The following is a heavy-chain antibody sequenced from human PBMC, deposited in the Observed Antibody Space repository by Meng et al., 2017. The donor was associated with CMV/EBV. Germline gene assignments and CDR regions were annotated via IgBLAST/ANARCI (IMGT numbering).Heavy chain of an antibody. CDR1: GGSISSGDYY. J-gene: IGHJ4*02. D-gene: IGHD4-17*01. Sequence: LRLSCTVSGGSISSGDYYWSWIRQPPGKGLEWIGYIYYSGSTYYNPSLKSRVTISVDTSKNQFSLKLSSVTAADTAVYYCARNGDPGAFVDYWGQGTLVTVSS. CDR2: IYYSGST. V-gene: IGHV4-30-4*08. CDR3: ARNGDPGAFVDY.